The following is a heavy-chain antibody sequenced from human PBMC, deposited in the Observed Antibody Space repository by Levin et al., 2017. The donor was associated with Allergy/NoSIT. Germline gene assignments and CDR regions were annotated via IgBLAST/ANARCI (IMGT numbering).Heavy chain of an antibody. D-gene: IGHD4-17*01. CDR3: ARHGRDRLTPYGDYGY. V-gene: IGHV5-51*01. CDR1: GYSFTSYW. CDR2: IYPGDSDT. J-gene: IGHJ4*02. Sequence: GESLKISCKGSGYSFTSYWIGWVRQMPGKGLEWMGIIYPGDSDTRYSPSFQGQVTISADKSISTAYLQWSSLKASDTAMYYCARHGRDRLTPYGDYGYWGQGTLVTVSS.